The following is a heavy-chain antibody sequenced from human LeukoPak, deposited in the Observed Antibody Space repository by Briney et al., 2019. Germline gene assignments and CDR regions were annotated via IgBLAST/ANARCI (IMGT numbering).Heavy chain of an antibody. CDR3: ANYRKPQGLDY. D-gene: IGHD1-14*01. Sequence: SLRLSCAGAGFSITDHHMDWVRQAPGQGLEWVSAISANGADKYYADSVKGRFTISRDNSKNTLFLQMTSLRVEDTAVYYCANYRKPQGLDYWGQGTLVTVSS. CDR1: GFSITDHH. V-gene: IGHV3-23*01. J-gene: IGHJ4*02. CDR2: ISANGADK.